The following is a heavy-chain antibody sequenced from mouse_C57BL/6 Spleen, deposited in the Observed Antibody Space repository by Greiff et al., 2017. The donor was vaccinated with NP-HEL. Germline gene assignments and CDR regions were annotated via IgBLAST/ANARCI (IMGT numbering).Heavy chain of an antibody. CDR3: ARLGARRRGYAMDY. Sequence: EVKLVESGGGLVKPGGSLKLSCAASGFTFSDYGMHWVRQAPETGLEWVAYISSGSSTIYYADTVKGRFTISRDNAKNTLFLQMTSLRSEDTAMYYCARLGARRRGYAMDYWGQGTSVTVSS. V-gene: IGHV5-17*01. CDR2: ISSGSSTI. CDR1: GFTFSDYG. D-gene: IGHD3-3*01. J-gene: IGHJ4*01.